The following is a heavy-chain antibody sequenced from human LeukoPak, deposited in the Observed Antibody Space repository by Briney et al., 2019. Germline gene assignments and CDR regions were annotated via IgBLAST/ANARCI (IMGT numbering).Heavy chain of an antibody. CDR1: GYSISSGYY. CDR2: IYHSGNT. J-gene: IGHJ6*03. CDR3: ARRGIYCSSTSCFYYYYYMDV. D-gene: IGHD2-2*01. V-gene: IGHV4-38-2*01. Sequence: PETLSLTCAVSGYSISSGYYWGWIRQPPGKGLEWIGSIYHSGNTYYNPSLKSRVTISVDTSKNQFSLKLSSVTAADTAVYYCARRGIYCSSTSCFYYYYYMDVWGKGTTVTVSS.